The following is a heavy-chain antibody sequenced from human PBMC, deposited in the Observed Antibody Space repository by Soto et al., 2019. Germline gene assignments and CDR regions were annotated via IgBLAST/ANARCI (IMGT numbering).Heavy chain of an antibody. Sequence: GGSLRLSCAASGFTFSSYWMSWVRQAPGKGLEWVANIKQDGSEKCYVDSVKGRFTISRDNAKNSLYLQMNSLRAEDTAVYYCAREGVSAYYDSSGYFDYWGQGTLVTVSS. V-gene: IGHV3-7*01. D-gene: IGHD3-22*01. J-gene: IGHJ4*02. CDR2: IKQDGSEK. CDR3: AREGVSAYYDSSGYFDY. CDR1: GFTFSSYW.